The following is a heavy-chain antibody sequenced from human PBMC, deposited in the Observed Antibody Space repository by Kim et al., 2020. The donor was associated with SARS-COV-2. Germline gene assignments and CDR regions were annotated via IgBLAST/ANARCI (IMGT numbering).Heavy chain of an antibody. CDR3: ASSLDYYDSSGFDY. Sequence: AQKFQGRVTITADESTSTAYMELSSLRSEDTAVYYCASSLDYYDSSGFDYWGQGTLVTVSS. J-gene: IGHJ4*02. D-gene: IGHD3-22*01. V-gene: IGHV1-69*01.